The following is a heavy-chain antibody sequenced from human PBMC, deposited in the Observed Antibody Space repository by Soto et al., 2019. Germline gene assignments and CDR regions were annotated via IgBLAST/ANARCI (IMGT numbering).Heavy chain of an antibody. Sequence: GGSLRLSCAASGFNFIRYGMHWVRQAPGKGLEWIAGMSSDGSYTPYADSMKGRFTISRDNPKNTLFLQMHSLRAGDTAVYFCARDAGTSNHFSFFDSWGQGTLVTVSS. V-gene: IGHV3-33*05. CDR3: ARDAGTSNHFSFFDS. J-gene: IGHJ4*02. CDR2: MSSDGSYT. CDR1: GFNFIRYG. D-gene: IGHD2-2*01.